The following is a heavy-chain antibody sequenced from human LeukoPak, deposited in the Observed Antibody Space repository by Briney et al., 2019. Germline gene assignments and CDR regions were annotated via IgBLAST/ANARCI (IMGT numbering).Heavy chain of an antibody. CDR2: IKNYGNDT. D-gene: IGHD3-16*01. J-gene: IGHJ4*02. CDR3: ARDMNPTVFDF. V-gene: IGHV3-74*01. CDR1: GFTFTSHW. Sequence: GGSLRLSCAASGFTFTSHWMHWVRQTPGKGLVWVSGIKNYGNDTAYADSVKGRFTISRDNAKNTLYQQMDSLRAEDTAVYYCARDMNPTVFDFWGQGTLVTVSS.